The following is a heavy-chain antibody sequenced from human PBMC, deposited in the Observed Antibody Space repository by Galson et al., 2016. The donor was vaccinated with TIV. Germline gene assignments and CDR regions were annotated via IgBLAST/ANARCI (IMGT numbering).Heavy chain of an antibody. CDR2: ISWNSGSI. CDR1: GFTFDDYA. CDR3: AKGQLRAARRFYYMDV. D-gene: IGHD1-14*01. J-gene: IGHJ6*03. V-gene: IGHV3-9*01. Sequence: LRLSCAASGFTFDDYAMHWVRQVPGRGLEWVSVISWNSGSIVYADSVKGRFFISGDNAKKSLYLQMNSLRAEDTALYYCAKGQLRAARRFYYMDVWGKGTTVTVSS.